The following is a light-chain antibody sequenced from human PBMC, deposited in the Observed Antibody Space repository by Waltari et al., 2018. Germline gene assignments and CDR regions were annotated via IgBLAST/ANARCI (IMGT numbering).Light chain of an antibody. CDR2: GAS. CDR1: QTFSDY. CDR3: QQAHSAPWT. Sequence: DIQMTQSPSSLAASVGDRVTITCRASQTFSDYLNWYHQRPGEPPKLLIYGASGLRQGSPSRFSGGGAGTDFTLTITNVQPEAFGTYYSQQAHSAPWTFGQGTTVEVK. V-gene: IGKV1-39*01. J-gene: IGKJ1*01.